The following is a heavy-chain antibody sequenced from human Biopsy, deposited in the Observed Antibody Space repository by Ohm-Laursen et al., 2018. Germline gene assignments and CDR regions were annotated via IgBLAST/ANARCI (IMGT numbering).Heavy chain of an antibody. Sequence: GTLSLTCTVSGDSVTKYYWSWIRQPPGKGLEWIGHIYYSVMTNYNPSLQSRVSISVDTSRNQVSLTLSSVTAADTAVYYCARDSGIPNHGNFKYYHYYGMDVWGQGTKVTVSS. D-gene: IGHD4-23*01. CDR2: IYYSVMT. CDR3: ARDSGIPNHGNFKYYHYYGMDV. CDR1: GDSVTKYY. J-gene: IGHJ6*02. V-gene: IGHV4-59*02.